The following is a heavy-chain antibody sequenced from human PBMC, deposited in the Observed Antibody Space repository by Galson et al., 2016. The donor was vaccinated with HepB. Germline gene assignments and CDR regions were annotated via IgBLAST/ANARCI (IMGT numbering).Heavy chain of an antibody. J-gene: IGHJ4*02. V-gene: IGHV3-23*01. CDR2: ISGSGIHT. D-gene: IGHD4-11*01. Sequence: SLRLSCAASGFSFGSYGMSWVRQAPGKGLEWVSTISGSGIHTFYGDAVKGRFTISRDNSKNTLYLQMRTLRVEDTAVYYCAKGNTVPDYWGQGPLVTVSS. CDR3: AKGNTVPDY. CDR1: GFSFGSYG.